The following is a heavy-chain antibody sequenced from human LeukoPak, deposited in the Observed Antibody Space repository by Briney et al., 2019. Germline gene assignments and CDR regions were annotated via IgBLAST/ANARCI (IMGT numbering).Heavy chain of an antibody. J-gene: IGHJ5*02. CDR2: INPNSGGT. V-gene: IGHV1-2*02. CDR1: GYTFTGYY. Sequence: ASVKVSCKASGYTFTGYYMHWVRQAPGQGLEWRGWINPNSGGTNYAQKFQGRVTMTRDTSISTAYMELSRLRSDDTAVYYCARGRYCSSTSCYFNWFDPWGQGTLVTVSS. CDR3: ARGRYCSSTSCYFNWFDP. D-gene: IGHD2-2*01.